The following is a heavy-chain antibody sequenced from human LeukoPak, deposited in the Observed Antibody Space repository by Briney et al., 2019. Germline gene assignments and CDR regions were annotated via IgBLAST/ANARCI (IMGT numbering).Heavy chain of an antibody. CDR1: GFTFSSYA. D-gene: IGHD1-26*01. Sequence: GGSLRHSCAASGFTFSSYAMSWVRQAPGKGLEWVSSISGGGASTYYADSVKGRFTISRDNSKNTLYLQMNSLRAEDTAVYYCAKDLGFIVGGGYWGQGTLVTVSS. CDR3: AKDLGFIVGGGY. J-gene: IGHJ4*02. V-gene: IGHV3-23*01. CDR2: ISGGGAST.